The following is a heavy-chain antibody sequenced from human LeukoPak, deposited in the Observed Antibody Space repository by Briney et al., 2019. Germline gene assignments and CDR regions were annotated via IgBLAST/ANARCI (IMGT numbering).Heavy chain of an antibody. CDR3: TRSVFPYYFDC. J-gene: IGHJ4*02. V-gene: IGHV3-74*01. Sequence: GGSLRLSCVASGFTFSNYWIHWVRQVPGKGLVWVPRTNNDGSSTTYADFMKGRFTSSRDNAKNTLYLQMDSLRAEDTAVYYCTRSVFPYYFDCWGQGTLVTVSS. CDR1: GFTFSNYW. D-gene: IGHD3-10*02. CDR2: TNNDGSST.